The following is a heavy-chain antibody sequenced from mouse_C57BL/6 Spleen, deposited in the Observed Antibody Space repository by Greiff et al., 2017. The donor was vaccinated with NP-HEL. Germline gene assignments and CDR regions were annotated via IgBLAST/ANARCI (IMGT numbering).Heavy chain of an antibody. CDR1: GYSFTGYY. J-gene: IGHJ3*01. CDR2: INPSTGGT. Sequence: VQLQQSGPELVKPGASVKISCKASGYSFTGYYMNWVKQSPEKSLEWIGEINPSTGGTTYNQKFKAKATLTVDKSSSTAYMQLKSLTSEDSAVYYCARRNWEGAWFAYWGQGTLVTVSA. CDR3: ARRNWEGAWFAY. D-gene: IGHD4-1*01. V-gene: IGHV1-42*01.